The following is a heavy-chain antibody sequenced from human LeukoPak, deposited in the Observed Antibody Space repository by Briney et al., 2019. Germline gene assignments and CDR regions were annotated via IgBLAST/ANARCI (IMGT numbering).Heavy chain of an antibody. J-gene: IGHJ3*01. CDR1: AFTFSDYS. V-gene: IGHV3-48*02. CDR2: IDTSSSTM. Sequence: GGSLRLSCAASAFTFSDYSMNWVRQAPGKGLEWISYIDTSSSTMYYADSVMGRFTISRDNAKKSLYLQMNSLRDEDTAVYYCAREDDSWGPNNLDLWGQGTMVTVSS. CDR3: AREDDSWGPNNLDL. D-gene: IGHD7-27*01.